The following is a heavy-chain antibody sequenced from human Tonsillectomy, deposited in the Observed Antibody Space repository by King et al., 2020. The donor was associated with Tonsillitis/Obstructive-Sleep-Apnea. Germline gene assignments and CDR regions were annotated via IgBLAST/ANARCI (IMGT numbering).Heavy chain of an antibody. CDR1: GGSISSSSYY. CDR3: EIQPYYYDNRGYTHNLFDP. D-gene: IGHD3-22*01. V-gene: IGHV4-39*01. J-gene: IGHJ5*02. CDR2: IYYSGST. Sequence: QLQESGPGLVKPSDTLYLTCSVSGGSISSSSYYWGWIRQPPGKGLEWIGSIYYSGSTYYNPSLKSRVTISVDTSKNQFSLKLSSVIASDTAVYYCEIQPYYYDNRGYTHNLFDPGGEGTLVTVS.